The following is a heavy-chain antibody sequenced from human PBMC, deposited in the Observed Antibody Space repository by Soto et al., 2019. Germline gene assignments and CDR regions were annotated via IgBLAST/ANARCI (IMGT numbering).Heavy chain of an antibody. V-gene: IGHV4-38-2*01. CDR1: GDNSIGIYR. CDR3: ARLRGVPLGRWFAP. D-gene: IGHD3-10*01. Sequence: PSEILCVTSAVAGDNSIGIYRRAWIRKQPGRSLEWIASIFHTGTTYYTPSLKSRVTISVDPSKNQFSLKLSSVTAADTAVYYCARLRGVPLGRWFAPWGQGTLVTVSS. CDR2: IFHTGTT. J-gene: IGHJ5*02.